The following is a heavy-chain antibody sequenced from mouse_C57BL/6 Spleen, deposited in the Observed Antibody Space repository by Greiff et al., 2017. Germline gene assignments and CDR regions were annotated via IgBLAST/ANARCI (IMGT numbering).Heavy chain of an antibody. V-gene: IGHV1-82*01. CDR2: IYPGDGDT. J-gene: IGHJ4*01. CDR1: GYAFRSSW. CDR3: AYTTVVDYAMDY. D-gene: IGHD1-1*01. Sequence: VQLQQSGPELVKPGASVKISCKASGYAFRSSWMNWVKQRPGKGLEWIGRIYPGDGDTNYNGKFKGKATLTADKSSSTAYMQLISLTSEDSAVXFCAYTTVVDYAMDYWGQGTSVTVSS.